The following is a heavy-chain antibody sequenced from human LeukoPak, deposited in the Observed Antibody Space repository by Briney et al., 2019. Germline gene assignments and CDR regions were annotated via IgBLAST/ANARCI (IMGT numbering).Heavy chain of an antibody. CDR2: IYSSGST. J-gene: IGHJ5*02. CDR3: AREVPYYSGGWFDP. Sequence: PSETLSLTCTVSGDSITAYSWSWIRQPAGKGLEWIGRIYSSGSTNYKPSLKSRVTMSVDTSKNQFSLRLRSVTAADTAVYYCAREVPYYSGGWFDPWGQGIQVTVSS. V-gene: IGHV4-4*07. CDR1: GDSITAYS. D-gene: IGHD2-21*01.